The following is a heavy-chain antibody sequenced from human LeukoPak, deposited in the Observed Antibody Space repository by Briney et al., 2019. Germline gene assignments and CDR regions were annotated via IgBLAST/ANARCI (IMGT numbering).Heavy chain of an antibody. D-gene: IGHD2-2*01. CDR3: ARYCSSTSCYSDY. CDR1: GYTFTGYY. V-gene: IGHV1-2*06. Sequence: ASVRVSCKASGYTFTGYYMHWVRQAPGQGLEYMGRINPISGGTVYAQKFQGRVTMTRDTSITTAYMELTRLTSDDTAVYYCARYCSSTSCYSDYWGGGTLVTVSS. CDR2: INPISGGT. J-gene: IGHJ4*02.